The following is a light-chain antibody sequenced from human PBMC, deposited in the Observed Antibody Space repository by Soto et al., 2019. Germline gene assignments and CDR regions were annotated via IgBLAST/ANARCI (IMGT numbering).Light chain of an antibody. Sequence: EIVLTQSPGTLSLSAGERATLSCRASQSVSSSYLAWYQQKPGQAPRLLIYGASSRATGIPDRFSGSGSGTDFTLTISRLEPEDFAAYYCQQYSSSPLTFGPGTKVDIK. CDR3: QQYSSSPLT. J-gene: IGKJ3*01. V-gene: IGKV3-20*01. CDR2: GAS. CDR1: QSVSSSY.